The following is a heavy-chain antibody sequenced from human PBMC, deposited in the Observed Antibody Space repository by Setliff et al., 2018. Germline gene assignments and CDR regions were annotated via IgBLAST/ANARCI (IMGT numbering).Heavy chain of an antibody. V-gene: IGHV4-59*11. CDR3: ARAPGRQDYHYMEL. D-gene: IGHD2-15*01. CDR1: GASINNHY. Sequence: SETLSLTCTVSGASINNHYWAWIRQPPGKGLEWIGYVSHSGSTDYNPSLRSRVTVPVDTSRIHFSLKLRSVTAADTAVYYCARAPGRQDYHYMELWGKGTTVTVSS. CDR2: VSHSGST. J-gene: IGHJ6*03.